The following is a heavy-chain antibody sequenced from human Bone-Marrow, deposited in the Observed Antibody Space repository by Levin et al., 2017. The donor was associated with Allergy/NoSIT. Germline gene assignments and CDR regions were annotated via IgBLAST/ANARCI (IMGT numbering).Heavy chain of an antibody. Sequence: SETLSLTCTVSGASISSYHWSWIRQPPGKGLEWIGYIFYSGSTNYSPSLKSRVTMYVDTSRNQFSLKLSSVTAADTAVYYCARDRSLYSSSQYYYYGMDVWGQGTTVTVSS. V-gene: IGHV4-59*01. J-gene: IGHJ6*02. CDR1: GASISSYH. CDR3: ARDRSLYSSSQYYYYGMDV. CDR2: IFYSGST. D-gene: IGHD6-6*01.